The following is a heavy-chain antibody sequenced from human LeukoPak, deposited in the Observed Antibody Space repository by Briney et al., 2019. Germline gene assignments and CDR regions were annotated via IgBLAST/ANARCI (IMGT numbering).Heavy chain of an antibody. CDR3: ARAGRVGYVVY. V-gene: IGHV4-4*09. CDR2: VYTSGST. Sequence: SETLSLTCTVSGDSITSYYWSWIRQPPGKGLEWIGCVYTSGSTNYNPSLKSRVAISIDTSKNQFSLKLSSVTAADTAVYYCARAGRVGYVVYWGQGTLVTVSS. D-gene: IGHD1-26*01. CDR1: GDSITSYY. J-gene: IGHJ4*02.